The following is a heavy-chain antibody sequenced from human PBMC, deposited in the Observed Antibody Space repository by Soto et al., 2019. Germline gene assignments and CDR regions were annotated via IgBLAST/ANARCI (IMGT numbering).Heavy chain of an antibody. Sequence: GSLRLSCAASGFTFNNYNMNWVRQAPGKGLEWVSSISSSSGYIYYADSMKGRFTISRDNAKNSLYLQMNSLRAEDTAVYYCASLPYSSDWFFRYWGRGTLVTVSS. CDR2: ISSSSGYI. D-gene: IGHD6-19*01. V-gene: IGHV3-21*01. CDR1: GFTFNNYN. J-gene: IGHJ4*02. CDR3: ASLPYSSDWFFRY.